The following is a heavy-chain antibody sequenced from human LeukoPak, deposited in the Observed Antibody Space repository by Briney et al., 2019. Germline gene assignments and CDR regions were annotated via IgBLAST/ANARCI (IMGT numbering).Heavy chain of an antibody. CDR3: ARDISSASRGMDV. CDR1: GFTFSSYT. D-gene: IGHD6-6*01. Sequence: GGSLRLSCAASGFTFSSYTMNWVRQAPGKGLEWVSDISSSSSTIYYADSVKGRFTISRDNAKNSLYLQMNSLRVEDTVVYYCARDISSASRGMDVWGKGTTVTVSS. CDR2: ISSSSSTI. V-gene: IGHV3-48*01. J-gene: IGHJ6*03.